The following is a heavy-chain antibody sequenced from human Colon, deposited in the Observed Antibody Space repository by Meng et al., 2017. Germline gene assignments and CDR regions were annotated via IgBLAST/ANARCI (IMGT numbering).Heavy chain of an antibody. J-gene: IGHJ4*02. CDR2: TSHSGNI. Sequence: QVQLQESGPGLVKPSETLSLTCAVSTDSISSTSWWSWVRQPPGKGLEWNGETSHSGNIKYNPSLKSRVIISVDKSENQVSLKLSSVTAADTAVYYCVRNFDSWGQGILVTVSS. CDR3: VRNFDS. CDR1: TDSISSTSW. V-gene: IGHV4-4*02.